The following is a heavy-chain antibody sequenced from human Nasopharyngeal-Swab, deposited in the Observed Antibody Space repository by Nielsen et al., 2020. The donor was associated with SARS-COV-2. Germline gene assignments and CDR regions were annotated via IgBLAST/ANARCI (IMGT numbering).Heavy chain of an antibody. CDR1: GVTFGSYS. D-gene: IGHD6-13*01. J-gene: IGHJ5*02. CDR3: ARDPIGYSSSSWWFDP. CDR2: ISSSSSYI. Sequence: GGALRLSCAASGVTFGSYSMNWVRQAPGKGLAWVSSISSSSSYIYYANSLKGRFTISRDNAKNSLYLQMNSLRAEDTAVYYCARDPIGYSSSSWWFDPWGQGTLVTVSS. V-gene: IGHV3-21*01.